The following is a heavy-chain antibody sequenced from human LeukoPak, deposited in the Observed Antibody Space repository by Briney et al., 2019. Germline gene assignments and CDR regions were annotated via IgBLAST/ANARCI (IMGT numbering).Heavy chain of an antibody. CDR1: GFTFSSYA. Sequence: GRSLRLSCAASGFTFSSYALHWVRQAPGMGLAWVAVISYDGSNKYYADSVKGRFTISRDNSRNTLYLQVNGLRPEDTALYYCARGSGLGVGYVSDIWGRGTMVTVSS. D-gene: IGHD3-16*01. CDR3: ARGSGLGVGYVSDI. J-gene: IGHJ3*02. CDR2: ISYDGSNK. V-gene: IGHV3-30-3*01.